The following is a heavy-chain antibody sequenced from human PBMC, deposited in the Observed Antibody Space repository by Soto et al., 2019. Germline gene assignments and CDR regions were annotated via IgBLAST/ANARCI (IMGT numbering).Heavy chain of an antibody. CDR2: IYYSGST. Sequence: SETLSLTSTVAGGSISGYYWSWIRQPPGKGLEWIGYIYYSGSTNYNPSLKSRVTISVDTSKNQFSLKLSSVTAADTAVYYCVRGVYNWNYGPYYYYMDVWGKGTTVTVS. J-gene: IGHJ6*03. CDR1: GGSISGYY. V-gene: IGHV4-59*08. D-gene: IGHD1-7*01. CDR3: VRGVYNWNYGPYYYYMDV.